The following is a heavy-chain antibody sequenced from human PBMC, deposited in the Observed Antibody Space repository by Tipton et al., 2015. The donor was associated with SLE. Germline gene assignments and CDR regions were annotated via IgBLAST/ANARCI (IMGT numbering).Heavy chain of an antibody. Sequence: SLRLSCAASGFTFSNAWMSWVRQAPGKGLEWVGRIKSKTDGGTIEYAAPVKGRFTISRDDSKNTLYLQMNSLKTEDTATYHCTTAPRILRLLGDVWGKGTTVTVSS. J-gene: IGHJ6*04. CDR2: IKSKTDGGTI. V-gene: IGHV3-15*01. CDR3: TTAPRILRLLGDV. CDR1: GFTFSNAW. D-gene: IGHD3-3*01.